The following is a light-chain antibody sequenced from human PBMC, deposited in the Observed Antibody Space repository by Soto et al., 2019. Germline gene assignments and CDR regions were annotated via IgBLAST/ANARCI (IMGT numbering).Light chain of an antibody. J-gene: IGKJ5*01. Sequence: IVLTQSPYTLSLSPGERATLSCSASQSLRDTYLAWYQQKPGQAPRLLIYGASTRATGISARFSGSGSGTEFTLTISSLQSEDFAVYYCQQYNNWPPITFGQRTRLEIK. CDR2: GAS. CDR3: QQYNNWPPIT. V-gene: IGKV3-15*01. CDR1: QSLRDTY.